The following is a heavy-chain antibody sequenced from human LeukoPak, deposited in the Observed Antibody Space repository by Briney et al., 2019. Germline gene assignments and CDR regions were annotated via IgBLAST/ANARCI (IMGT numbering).Heavy chain of an antibody. CDR2: TLVGSGNT. J-gene: IGHJ4*02. CDR1: GFTFTSTA. V-gene: IGHV1-58*01. Sequence: SVKVSCKASGFTFTSTAVQWVRQARGQRLEWIGWTLVGSGNTNYAQMFQERVTLTWDVSTSTAYMVLSSLRSEDTAIYYCASDPPYTSSSAWWGQGTLVTVSS. D-gene: IGHD2-2*01. CDR3: ASDPPYTSSSAW.